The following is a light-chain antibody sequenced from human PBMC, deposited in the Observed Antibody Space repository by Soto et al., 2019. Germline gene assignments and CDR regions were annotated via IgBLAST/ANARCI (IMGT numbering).Light chain of an antibody. Sequence: DIVMTQSPDSLAVSLGERATINCKSSQSVLYSSNXKNYLAWYQQKPRQPPKLLIYWASTRESGVPDRFSGSGSGTDFTLTISSLQAEDVAVYYCQQYLNTPYTSGQGTKLEIK. J-gene: IGKJ2*01. V-gene: IGKV4-1*01. CDR3: QQYLNTPYT. CDR1: QSVLYSSNXKNY. CDR2: WAS.